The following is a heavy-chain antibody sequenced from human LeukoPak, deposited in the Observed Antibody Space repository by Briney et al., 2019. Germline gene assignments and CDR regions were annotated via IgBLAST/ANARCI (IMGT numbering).Heavy chain of an antibody. CDR3: ARDPGAGNYYYGMDV. CDR1: GGTFSSYA. J-gene: IGHJ6*02. Sequence: SVKVSCKASGGTFSSYAISWVRQAPGQGLEWMGRIIPILGIANYAQKFQGRVTITADKSTSTAYMELSSLGSEDTAVYYCARDPGAGNYYYGMDVWGQGTTVTVSS. CDR2: IIPILGIA. V-gene: IGHV1-69*04.